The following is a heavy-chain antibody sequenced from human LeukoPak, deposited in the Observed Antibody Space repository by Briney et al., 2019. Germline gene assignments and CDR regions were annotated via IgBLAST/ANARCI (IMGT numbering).Heavy chain of an antibody. D-gene: IGHD2-2*01. V-gene: IGHV3-11*04. CDR1: GLTFSDYY. Sequence: GGSLRLSCAASGLTFSDYYMSWIRQAPGKGLEWVSYIRSSGSTIYYADSVKGRFTISRDNAKNSLYLQMNSLRAEDTAVYYCARVDCSSTSYYEFDYWGQGTLVTVSS. CDR3: ARVDCSSTSYYEFDY. CDR2: IRSSGSTI. J-gene: IGHJ4*02.